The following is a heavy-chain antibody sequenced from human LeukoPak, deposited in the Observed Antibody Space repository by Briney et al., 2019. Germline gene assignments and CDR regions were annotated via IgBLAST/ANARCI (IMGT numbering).Heavy chain of an antibody. D-gene: IGHD1-26*01. J-gene: IGHJ4*02. V-gene: IGHV4-59*02. CDR1: GGFATYYG. CDR2: VYNSGTT. CDR3: ASGGGSYLVTNSYFDY. Sequence: SETLSLTCTVSGGFATYYGWSWIRQPPGKGLEWIGFVYNSGTTKHNPSLKSRVTISRDTSRNQFSLKLASVTAADTAVYYCASGGGSYLVTNSYFDYWGQGTLVTVSS.